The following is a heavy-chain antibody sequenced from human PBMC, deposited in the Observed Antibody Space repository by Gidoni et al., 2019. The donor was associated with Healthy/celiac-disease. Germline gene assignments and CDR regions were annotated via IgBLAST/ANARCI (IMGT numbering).Heavy chain of an antibody. CDR1: SDG. D-gene: IGHD3-10*01. J-gene: IGHJ6*02. CDR2: IWYDGSNK. CDR3: ARAIRGYYYYGMDV. V-gene: IGHV3-33*01. Sequence: SDGMHWVRQAPGKGLEWVAVIWYDGSNKYYADSVKGRFTISRDNSKNTLYLQMNSLRAEDTAVYYCARAIRGYYYYGMDVWGQGTTVTVSS.